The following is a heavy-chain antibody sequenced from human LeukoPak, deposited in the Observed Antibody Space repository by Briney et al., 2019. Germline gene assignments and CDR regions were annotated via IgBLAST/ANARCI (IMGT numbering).Heavy chain of an antibody. Sequence: GGSLRLSCAASGFTFSSYEMNWVRQAPGKGLEWVPYISSSGSTIYYADSVKGRFTISRDNAKNSLYLQMNSLRAEDTAVYYRARDGVHYDFWSGYYTAAFDIWGQGTMVTVSS. CDR1: GFTFSSYE. J-gene: IGHJ3*02. CDR2: ISSSGSTI. D-gene: IGHD3-3*01. CDR3: ARDGVHYDFWSGYYTAAFDI. V-gene: IGHV3-48*03.